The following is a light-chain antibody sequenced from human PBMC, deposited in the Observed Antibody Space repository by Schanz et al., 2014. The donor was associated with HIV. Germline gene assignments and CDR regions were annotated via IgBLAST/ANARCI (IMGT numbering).Light chain of an antibody. Sequence: QSALTQPTSVSGSPGQSITISCTVASSDVGDFNFVSWYQQHPGKAPKLMIYDFSDRPSGISSRFSGSKSGNTASLTISALQAEDEADYYCQSYDNSLSGSVFGGGTKLTVL. CDR2: DFS. J-gene: IGLJ3*02. V-gene: IGLV2-14*03. CDR1: SSDVGDFNF. CDR3: QSYDNSLSGSV.